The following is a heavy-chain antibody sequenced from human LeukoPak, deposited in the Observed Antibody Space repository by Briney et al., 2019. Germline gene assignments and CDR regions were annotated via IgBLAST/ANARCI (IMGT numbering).Heavy chain of an antibody. CDR1: GGSISSYY. Sequence: SETLSLTCTVSGGSISSYYWSWIRQPPGKGLEWIGYIYYSGGTNYNPSLKSRVTISVDTSKNQFSLKLSSVTAADTAVYYCASLYSSSWYNFDYWGRGTLVTVPS. D-gene: IGHD6-13*01. J-gene: IGHJ4*02. CDR2: IYYSGGT. V-gene: IGHV4-59*01. CDR3: ASLYSSSWYNFDY.